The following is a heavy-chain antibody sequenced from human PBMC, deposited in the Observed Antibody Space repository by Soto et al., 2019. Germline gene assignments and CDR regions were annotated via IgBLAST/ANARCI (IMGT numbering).Heavy chain of an antibody. Sequence: QVQLVESGGGVGQPGRSLRLSCAASGFTFSNYAIHWVRQAPGKGLEWVAVLSYDGNNIHYADSVKGRFTVSRDNSKNTLFLQMNRLRAEDTALYYCARGPIGDAAMVTNYFDYWGQGTLVTVSS. CDR1: GFTFSNYA. J-gene: IGHJ4*02. CDR3: ARGPIGDAAMVTNYFDY. CDR2: LSYDGNNI. D-gene: IGHD5-18*01. V-gene: IGHV3-30-3*01.